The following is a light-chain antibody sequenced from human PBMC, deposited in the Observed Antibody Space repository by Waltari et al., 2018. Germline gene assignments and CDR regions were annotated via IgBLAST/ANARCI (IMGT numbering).Light chain of an antibody. CDR1: SSDVGAYNF. Sequence: QSALTQPASVSGSPGQSITISCTGTSSDVGAYNFVSWYQQHPGKAPHLIIYEVSERPPGVSNRFSCSKSDNTASLTISGLQAEDEADYYCSSYTTSTAPWVFGAGTKVTVL. V-gene: IGLV2-14*01. CDR3: SSYTTSTAPWV. CDR2: EVS. J-gene: IGLJ1*01.